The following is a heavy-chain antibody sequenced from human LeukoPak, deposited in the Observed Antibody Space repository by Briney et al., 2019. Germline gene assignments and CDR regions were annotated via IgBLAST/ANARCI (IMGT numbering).Heavy chain of an antibody. CDR3: ARHGAARPYYYYGMDV. CDR2: IYYSGST. CDR1: GGSISSYY. Sequence: SGTLSLTCTVSGGSISSYYWSWIRQPPGKGLEWIGYIYYSGSTNYNPSLKSRVTISVDTSKNQFSLKLSSVTAADTAVYYCARHGAARPYYYYGMDVWGQGTTVTVSS. V-gene: IGHV4-59*08. J-gene: IGHJ6*02. D-gene: IGHD6-6*01.